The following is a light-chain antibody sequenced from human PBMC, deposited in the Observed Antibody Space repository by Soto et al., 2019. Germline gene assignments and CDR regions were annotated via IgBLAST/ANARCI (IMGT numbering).Light chain of an antibody. J-gene: IGLJ3*02. CDR1: SPNIGSNT. Sequence: QSVLTQPPSASGTPGQRVTISCSGSSPNIGSNTVNWYQQLPGTAPKLLIYSTDQRPSGVPDRFSGSRSGTSASLAISGLHSEDEADYYCAAWDDTLHGWVFGGGPTLTVL. CDR3: AAWDDTLHGWV. CDR2: STD. V-gene: IGLV1-44*01.